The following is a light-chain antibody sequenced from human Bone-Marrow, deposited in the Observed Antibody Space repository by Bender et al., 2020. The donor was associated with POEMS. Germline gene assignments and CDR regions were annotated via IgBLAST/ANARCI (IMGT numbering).Light chain of an antibody. J-gene: IGLJ1*01. CDR2: GTN. CDR1: SSNIGADYD. V-gene: IGLV1-40*01. CDR3: QAWDSGAGAYV. Sequence: QSVLTQPPSVSGAPGQRVTFSCTGSSSNIGADYDVHWYQQVPGTAPKLLIYGTNNRPSGIPERFSGSNSGNTATLTISGTQAMDEADYYCQAWDSGAGAYVFGTGTKVTVL.